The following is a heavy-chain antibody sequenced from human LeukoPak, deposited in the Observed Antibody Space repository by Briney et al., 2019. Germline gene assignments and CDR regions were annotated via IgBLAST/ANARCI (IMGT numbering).Heavy chain of an antibody. J-gene: IGHJ4*02. CDR1: GFTFSSYA. Sequence: PGGSLRLSCAASGFTFSSYAMSWVRQAPGKWLEWVSAISGSGGSTYYADSVKGRFTISRDNSKNTLYLQMNSLRAEDTAVYYCASGSYYDSSGYDYFDYWGQGTLSPSPQ. CDR2: ISGSGGST. V-gene: IGHV3-23*01. D-gene: IGHD3-22*01. CDR3: ASGSYYDSSGYDYFDY.